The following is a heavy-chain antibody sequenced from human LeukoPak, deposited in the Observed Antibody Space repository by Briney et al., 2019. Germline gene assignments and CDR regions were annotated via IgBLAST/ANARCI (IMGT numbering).Heavy chain of an antibody. CDR3: ARVVPAAIDWFDP. D-gene: IGHD2-2*01. CDR1: GFTFSDYY. Sequence: GGSLRLSCAAAGFTFSDYYMSWIRQAPGKGLEWVSYISSSGSTIYYADSVKGRFTISRDNAKNSLYLQMNGLRAEDTAVYYCARVVPAAIDWFDPWGQGTLVTVSS. V-gene: IGHV3-11*01. J-gene: IGHJ5*02. CDR2: ISSSGSTI.